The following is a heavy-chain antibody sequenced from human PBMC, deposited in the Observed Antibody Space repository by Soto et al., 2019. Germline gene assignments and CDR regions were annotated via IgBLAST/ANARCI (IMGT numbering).Heavy chain of an antibody. D-gene: IGHD2-15*01. CDR2: ISGSGGST. CDR3: ATQRRSIGYCSGGSCYRPIYYYYGMDV. V-gene: IGHV3-23*01. CDR1: GFTFSSYA. J-gene: IGHJ6*02. Sequence: GGSLRLSCAASGFTFSSYAMSWVRQAPGKGLEWVSAISGSGGSTYYADSVKGRFTISRDNSKNTLYLQMKSLGAEDTAVSYCATQRRSIGYCSGGSCYRPIYYYYGMDVGGQGTTVTVSS.